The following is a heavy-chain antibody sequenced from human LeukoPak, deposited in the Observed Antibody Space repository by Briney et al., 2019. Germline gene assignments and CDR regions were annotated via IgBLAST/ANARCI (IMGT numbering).Heavy chain of an antibody. CDR1: GFTLSDYY. D-gene: IGHD6-19*01. J-gene: IGHJ4*02. CDR3: ARGGGWSPLDY. CDR2: ISDTGTYT. Sequence: GGSLRLSCAACGFTLSDYYMTWIRRAPGKGLEWVSYISDTGTYTQYADSVKGRFSISRDKVKNSLYLQMNSLRAEDTAFYYCARGGGWSPLDYWGQGTLVTVCS. V-gene: IGHV3-11*05.